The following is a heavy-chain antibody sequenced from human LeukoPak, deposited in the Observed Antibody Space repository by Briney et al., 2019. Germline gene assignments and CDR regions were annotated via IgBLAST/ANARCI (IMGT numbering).Heavy chain of an antibody. CDR3: ARGMYYYGSGNPSNWFDP. CDR2: INHSGST. D-gene: IGHD3-10*01. Sequence: SETLSLTCAVYGGSFSGYYWSWIRQPPGEGLEWIGEINHSGSTNYNPSLKSRVTISVDTSKNQFSLKLSSVTAADTAVYYCARGMYYYGSGNPSNWFDPWGQGTLVTVSS. V-gene: IGHV4-34*01. J-gene: IGHJ5*02. CDR1: GGSFSGYY.